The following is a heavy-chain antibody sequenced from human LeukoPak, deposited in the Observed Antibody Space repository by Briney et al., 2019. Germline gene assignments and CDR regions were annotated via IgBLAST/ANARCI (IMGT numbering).Heavy chain of an antibody. Sequence: PGGSLRLSCAASGFTFSSDSMTWVRQAPGKGLEWVSTISGSGGSTFYADSVKGRFTISRDNSKNTLYLHMNSLSAEDTAIYYCAKDSFSTRWGQGTLLTVSS. V-gene: IGHV3-23*01. J-gene: IGHJ4*02. CDR2: ISGSGGST. CDR1: GFTFSSDS. CDR3: AKDSFSTR. D-gene: IGHD2-2*01.